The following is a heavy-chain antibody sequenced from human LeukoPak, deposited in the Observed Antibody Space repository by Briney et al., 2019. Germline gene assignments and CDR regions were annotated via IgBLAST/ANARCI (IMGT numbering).Heavy chain of an antibody. CDR1: GFTFSSYA. CDR2: ISGSGGST. Sequence: GGSLRLSCAGSGFTFSSYAMSWVRQAPGKGLEWVSAISGSGGSTYYADSVKGRFTISRDNSKNTLYLQMNSLRAEDTAVYYCATPVSGGYYYYYGMDVWGQGTTVTVSS. V-gene: IGHV3-23*01. J-gene: IGHJ6*02. CDR3: ATPVSGGYYYYYGMDV.